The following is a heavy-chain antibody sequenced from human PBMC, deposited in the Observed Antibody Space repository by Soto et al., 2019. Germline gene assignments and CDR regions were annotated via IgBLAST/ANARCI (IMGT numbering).Heavy chain of an antibody. V-gene: IGHV3-74*03. CDR3: ARALGYSSGYGIDY. CDR1: GFTFSNYW. CDR2: INRDGSTT. J-gene: IGHJ4*02. Sequence: GGSLRLSCAASGFTFSNYWMYWVRQVPGKGLEWVSRINRDGSTTTYADSVKGRFTVSRDNAKNTLYLEMNSLRAEDTVEYYCARALGYSSGYGIDYWGLGSLVTVSS. D-gene: IGHD5-18*01.